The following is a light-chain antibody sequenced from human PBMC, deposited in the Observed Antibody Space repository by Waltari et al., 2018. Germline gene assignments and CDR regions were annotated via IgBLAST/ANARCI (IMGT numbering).Light chain of an antibody. CDR3: QQYGSSPWT. Sequence: EIVLTQSPATLSLSPGERATLPCRASQSVSSSYLAWYQQKPGQAPRVLIHGASNRATGIPDRFSGSGSGTDVTLTISRLEPEDFAVYYCQQYGSSPWTFGQGTKVEIK. CDR2: GAS. CDR1: QSVSSSY. V-gene: IGKV3-20*01. J-gene: IGKJ1*01.